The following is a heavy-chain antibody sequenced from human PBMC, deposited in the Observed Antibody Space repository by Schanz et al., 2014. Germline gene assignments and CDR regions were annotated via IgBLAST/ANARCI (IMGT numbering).Heavy chain of an antibody. CDR2: ITYNGGTI. J-gene: IGHJ4*02. D-gene: IGHD3-16*02. CDR3: ARDNRYYLFDY. V-gene: IGHV3-48*01. Sequence: VHLLESGGGLVEPGGSLRLSCAASGITFSSHSFNWVRQAPGKGLEWISYITYNGGTIYYADSVKGRFTISRDNSKNTLYLQLGSLSAEDTAGYFCARDNRYYLFDYWGQGALVTVSS. CDR1: GITFSSHS.